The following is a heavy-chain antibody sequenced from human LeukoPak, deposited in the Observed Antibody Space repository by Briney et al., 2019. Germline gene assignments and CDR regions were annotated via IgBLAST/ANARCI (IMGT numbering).Heavy chain of an antibody. J-gene: IGHJ5*02. D-gene: IGHD3-3*01. V-gene: IGHV4-4*09. CDR1: GGSISSYY. CDR3: ARMGLGWYYDFWSGYPNWFDP. CDR2: IYTSGST. Sequence: SETLSLTCTVSGGSISSYYWSGIRQPPGKGLEWIGYIYTSGSTNYNPSLKSRVTISVDTSKNQFSLKLSSVTAADTAVYYCARMGLGWYYDFWSGYPNWFDPWGQGTLVTVSS.